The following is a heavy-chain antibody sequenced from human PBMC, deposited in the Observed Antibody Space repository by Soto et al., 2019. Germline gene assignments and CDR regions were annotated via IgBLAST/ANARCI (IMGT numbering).Heavy chain of an antibody. D-gene: IGHD2-8*01. Sequence: ASVKVSCKASGYTFTSYDINWVRQATGQGLEWMGWMNPNSGKTGYAQKFQGRVTMTRNTSITTAYMELSSLRSEDTAVYYCARVGRYCTNRCPPYYYYYMDVWGKGTTVTVSS. CDR2: MNPNSGKT. CDR1: GYTFTSYD. CDR3: ARVGRYCTNRCPPYYYYYMDV. V-gene: IGHV1-8*01. J-gene: IGHJ6*03.